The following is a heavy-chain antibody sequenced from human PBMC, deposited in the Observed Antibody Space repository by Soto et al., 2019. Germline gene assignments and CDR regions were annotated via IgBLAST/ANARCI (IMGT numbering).Heavy chain of an antibody. CDR2: ISSDSDSI. V-gene: IGHV3-21*01. J-gene: IGHJ4*02. CDR1: GFSFEIYH. D-gene: IGHD3-16*01. Sequence: VGSLRLSCEAAGFSFEIYHMNWVRQAPGKGLEWVSSISSDSDSIFYGDSVKGRFIISRDNAKNSLFLQMNNLSGDDTAVYYCARQRFGSFSGSYVFDLCGQGTPVTVSS. CDR3: ARQRFGSFSGSYVFDL.